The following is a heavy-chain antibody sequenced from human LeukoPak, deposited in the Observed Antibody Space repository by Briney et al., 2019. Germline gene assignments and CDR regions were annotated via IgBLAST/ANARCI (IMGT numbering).Heavy chain of an antibody. J-gene: IGHJ4*02. D-gene: IGHD2-2*01. CDR3: ARETGYCSSTSCPTTFDY. CDR1: GFTFSSYA. Sequence: GGSLRLSCAASGFTFSSYAMHWVRQAPGKGLEWVAVISYDGSNKYYADSVKGRFTISRDNSKNTLYLQMNSLRAEDTAVYYCARETGYCSSTSCPTTFDYWGQGTLVTVSS. V-gene: IGHV3-30-3*01. CDR2: ISYDGSNK.